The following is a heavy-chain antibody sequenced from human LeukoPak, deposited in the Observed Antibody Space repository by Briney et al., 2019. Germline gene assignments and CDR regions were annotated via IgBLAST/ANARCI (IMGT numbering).Heavy chain of an antibody. V-gene: IGHV3-30*18. CDR1: GFTFSSYG. CDR2: ISYDGSNK. J-gene: IGHJ6*02. CDR3: AKGPHYYDSSGRMDV. D-gene: IGHD3-22*01. Sequence: GGSLRLSCAASGFTFSSYGMHWVRQAPGKGLEWVAVISYDGSNKYYADSVKGRFTISRDNSKNTLYLQMNSLRAEDTAVYYCAKGPHYYDSSGRMDVWGQGTTVTVSS.